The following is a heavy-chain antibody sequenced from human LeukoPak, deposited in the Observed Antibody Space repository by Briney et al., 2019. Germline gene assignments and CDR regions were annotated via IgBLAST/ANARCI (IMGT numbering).Heavy chain of an antibody. CDR1: GYGFSDFY. CDR3: ARGGSGSLYTRSRGGGMDV. V-gene: IGHV1-69-2*01. D-gene: IGHD3-10*01. CDR2: VDPEDGEP. Sequence: GASVKVSCKVSGYGFSDFYMHWVRQAPGRGLEWLGLVDPEDGEPIYAEKFRDRVTLTADTSTDTVHMELGSLRYDDTAVYYCARGGSGSLYTRSRGGGMDVWGQGTTVTVSS. J-gene: IGHJ6*02.